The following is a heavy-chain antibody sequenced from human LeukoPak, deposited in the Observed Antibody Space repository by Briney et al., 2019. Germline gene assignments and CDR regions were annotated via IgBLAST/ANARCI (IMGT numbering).Heavy chain of an antibody. CDR3: ARAYDFPDY. CDR1: GYTFTSNY. Sequence: ASVKVSCKASGYTFTSNYIHWVRQAPGQGLEWMGMIYPRDGSTSYAQKFQGRVTVTRDTSTSTVHMELSGPRSEDTAVYYCARAYDFPDYWGQGTLVTVSS. V-gene: IGHV1-46*01. J-gene: IGHJ4*02. CDR2: IYPRDGST. D-gene: IGHD3-3*01.